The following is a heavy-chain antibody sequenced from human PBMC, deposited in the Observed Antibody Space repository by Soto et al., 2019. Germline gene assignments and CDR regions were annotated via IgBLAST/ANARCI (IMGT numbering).Heavy chain of an antibody. CDR2: IYYSGRT. V-gene: IGHV4-30-4*01. D-gene: IGHD6-6*01. CDR3: AGELSNSPEYFDF. Sequence: SETLSHTCTVSGGFISSGYYYWSWIRQPPGKGLEWIGYIYYSGRTAYNPSLKSRIIISIDTSKNQFSLSLNSLNAADTAVYYCAGELSNSPEYFDFWGLGTLVTVSA. J-gene: IGHJ4*02. CDR1: GGFISSGYYY.